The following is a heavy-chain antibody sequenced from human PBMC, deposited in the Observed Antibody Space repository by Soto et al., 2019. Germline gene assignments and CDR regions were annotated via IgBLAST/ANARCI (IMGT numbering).Heavy chain of an antibody. J-gene: IGHJ5*01. CDR3: AVPSGTNTPYNWSER. Sequence: SVKVSCKASGFTFTSSAVQWVRQARGQRLEWIGWIVVGSGNTNYAQKFQERVTITRDMSTSTAYMELSSLRSEDTAVYYCAVPSGTNTPYNWSERWGQGTLVSESS. CDR1: GFTFTSSA. V-gene: IGHV1-58*01. D-gene: IGHD1-26*01. CDR2: IVVGSGNT.